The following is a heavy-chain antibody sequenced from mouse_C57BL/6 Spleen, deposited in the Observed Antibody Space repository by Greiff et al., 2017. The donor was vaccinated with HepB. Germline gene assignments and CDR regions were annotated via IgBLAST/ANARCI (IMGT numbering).Heavy chain of an antibody. V-gene: IGHV1-64*01. J-gene: IGHJ4*01. D-gene: IGHD2-4*01. Sequence: VQLQQPGAELVKPGASVKLSCKASGYTFTSYWMHWVKQRPGQGLEWIGMIHPNSGSTNYNEKFKSKATLTVDKSSSTAYMQLSSLTSEDSAVYYCARSGYGDYDEGYAMDYWGQGTSVTVSS. CDR3: ARSGYGDYDEGYAMDY. CDR2: IHPNSGST. CDR1: GYTFTSYW.